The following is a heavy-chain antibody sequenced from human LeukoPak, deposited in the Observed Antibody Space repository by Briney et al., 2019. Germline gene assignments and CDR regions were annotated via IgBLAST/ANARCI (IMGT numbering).Heavy chain of an antibody. CDR2: IIPIFGTA. J-gene: IGHJ5*02. Sequence: ASVTVSCKASGGTFSSYAISWVRQAPGQGLEWMGGIIPIFGTANYAQKFQGRVTITADESTSTAYMELSSLRSEDTAVYYCACTRYGSGSYYNGNWFDPWGQGTLVTVSS. V-gene: IGHV1-69*13. CDR1: GGTFSSYA. D-gene: IGHD3-10*01. CDR3: ACTRYGSGSYYNGNWFDP.